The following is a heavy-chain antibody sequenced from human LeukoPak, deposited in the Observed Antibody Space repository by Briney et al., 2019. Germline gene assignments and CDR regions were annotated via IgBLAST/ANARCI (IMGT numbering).Heavy chain of an antibody. CDR3: ARGYCTNGVCYSPHFDY. D-gene: IGHD2-8*01. J-gene: IGHJ4*02. Sequence: SETLSLTCTVSGASISSYYWSWIRQPPGKRLEYIGYIYCSDSTNYNPSLKSRVTISVDTSKNQFSLKLSSVTAADTAVYYCARGYCTNGVCYSPHFDYWGQGTLVTVSS. V-gene: IGHV4-59*01. CDR1: GASISSYY. CDR2: IYCSDST.